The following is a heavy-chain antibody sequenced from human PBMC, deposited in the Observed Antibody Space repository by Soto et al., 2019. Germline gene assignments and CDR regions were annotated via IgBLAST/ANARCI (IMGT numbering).Heavy chain of an antibody. D-gene: IGHD3-3*01. CDR1: GGSISSGGYS. CDR3: AAGAIFGVVPLDY. V-gene: IGHV4-30-2*01. CDR2: IYHSGST. J-gene: IGHJ4*02. Sequence: QLQLQESGSGLVKPSQTLSPTCAVSGGSISSGGYSWSRIRQPPGKGLEWIGYIYHSGSTYYNPSLKSRVTISVDRSKNQFSLKLSSVTAADTAVYYCAAGAIFGVVPLDYWGQGTLVTVSS.